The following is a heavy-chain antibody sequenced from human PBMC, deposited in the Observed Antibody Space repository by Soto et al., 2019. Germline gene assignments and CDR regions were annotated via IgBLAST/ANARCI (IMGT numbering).Heavy chain of an antibody. Sequence: QVQLVESGGGVVQPGRSLRLSCAASGFTFSTYGMHWVRQAPGKGLEWVALIWFDGSDKYYADSVKGRFTISRDNSKNTLYLQMNSLRAEDTAVYYCAGVGVVTAIGGLSPYYYYGMDVWGQGTTVTVSS. CDR2: IWFDGSDK. CDR1: GFTFSTYG. J-gene: IGHJ6*02. CDR3: AGVGVVTAIGGLSPYYYYGMDV. V-gene: IGHV3-30*19. D-gene: IGHD2-21*02.